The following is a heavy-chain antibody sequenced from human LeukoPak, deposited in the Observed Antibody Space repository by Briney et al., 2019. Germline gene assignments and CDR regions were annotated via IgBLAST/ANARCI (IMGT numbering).Heavy chain of an antibody. D-gene: IGHD2-15*01. CDR3: ARDGSYCSRGSCEVYYYYYMDV. V-gene: IGHV1-2*02. J-gene: IGHJ6*03. CDR2: INPNSGGT. Sequence: ASVKVSCKASGYTFTGYYMHWVRQAPGQGLEWMGWINPNSGGTNYAQKFQGRVTMTRDTSISTAYMELSRLRSDDTAVYYCARDGSYCSRGSCEVYYYYYMDVWGKGTTVTISS. CDR1: GYTFTGYY.